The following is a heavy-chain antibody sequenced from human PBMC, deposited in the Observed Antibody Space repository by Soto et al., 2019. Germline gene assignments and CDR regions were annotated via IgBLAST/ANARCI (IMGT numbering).Heavy chain of an antibody. CDR3: AKDGGKDGYFGNWFDP. J-gene: IGHJ5*02. CDR2: IIPIFGSA. V-gene: IGHV1-69*15. CDR1: EGTFSNYA. Sequence: QVQLVQSGAEVKKPGSSGKVSCKGSEGTFSNYAITWVRQAPGRGLEWLGRIIPIFGSANYAQKFQGRVTITADESTTTAYMELSSLRSDDTAVYYCAKDGGKDGYFGNWFDPWGQGTLVTVSS. D-gene: IGHD5-12*01.